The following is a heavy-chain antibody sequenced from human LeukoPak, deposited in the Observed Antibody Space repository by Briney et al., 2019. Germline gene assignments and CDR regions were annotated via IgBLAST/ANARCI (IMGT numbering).Heavy chain of an antibody. Sequence: PGGSLRLSCAASGFTFDDYGMSWVRQAPGKGLEWVSGINWNGGSTGYADSVKGRFTIPRDNAKNSLYLQMNSLRAEDTALYYCARGGIGYYYGSGTSYGMDVWGQGTTVTVSS. CDR3: ARGGIGYYYGSGTSYGMDV. V-gene: IGHV3-20*04. CDR1: GFTFDDYG. CDR2: INWNGGST. J-gene: IGHJ6*02. D-gene: IGHD3-10*01.